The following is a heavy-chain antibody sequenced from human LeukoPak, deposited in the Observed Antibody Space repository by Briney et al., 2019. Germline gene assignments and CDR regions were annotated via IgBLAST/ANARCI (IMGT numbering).Heavy chain of an antibody. CDR2: VNPSDGST. CDR1: GYTFTSYY. CDR3: AKVLAAMGPRGYFDY. D-gene: IGHD5-18*01. V-gene: IGHV1-46*01. Sequence: ASVKVSCKASGYTFTSYYMHWVRQAPGQGLEWMGIVNPSDGSTTYAQKFQGRVTMTGDTSTSTVYMELSSLRSEDTAVYYCAKVLAAMGPRGYFDYWGQGTLVTVSS. J-gene: IGHJ4*02.